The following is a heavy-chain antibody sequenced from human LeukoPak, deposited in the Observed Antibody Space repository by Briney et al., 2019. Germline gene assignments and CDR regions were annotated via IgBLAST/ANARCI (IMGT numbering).Heavy chain of an antibody. CDR1: GFTFNNYW. CDR2: ISSNGGST. D-gene: IGHD3-9*01. J-gene: IGHJ4*02. V-gene: IGHV3-64D*06. Sequence: GGSLRLSCAASGFTFNNYWMHWVRQAPGKGLEYVSAISSNGGSTYYADSVKGRFTISRDNSKNTLYLQMSSLRAEDTAVYYCVKDSYYDILTGHAVFDYWGQGTLVTVSS. CDR3: VKDSYYDILTGHAVFDY.